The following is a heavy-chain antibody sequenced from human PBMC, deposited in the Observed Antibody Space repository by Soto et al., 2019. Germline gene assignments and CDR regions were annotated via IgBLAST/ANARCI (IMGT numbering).Heavy chain of an antibody. V-gene: IGHV3-7*03. Sequence: EVQLVESGGGLVQPGGSLRLSCAASGFTFSSYWMSWVRQAPGKGLEWVANIKQDGSEKYYVDSVKGRFPISRDNAKNSLYLQMNSLRAEDTAVYYCARVFYSSGWYVVNYFDYWGQGTLVTVSS. CDR3: ARVFYSSGWYVVNYFDY. J-gene: IGHJ4*02. CDR2: IKQDGSEK. D-gene: IGHD6-19*01. CDR1: GFTFSSYW.